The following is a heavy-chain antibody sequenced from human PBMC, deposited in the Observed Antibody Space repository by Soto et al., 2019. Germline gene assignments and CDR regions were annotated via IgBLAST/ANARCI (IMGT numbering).Heavy chain of an antibody. CDR1: GFTFSSYG. CDR2: IWYDGSNK. D-gene: IGHD4-17*01. V-gene: IGHV3-33*01. CDR3: ARVRSYGDPTDY. Sequence: PGGSLRLSCAASGFTFSSYGMHWVRQAPGKGLEWVAVIWYDGSNKYYADSVKGRFTISRDNSKNTLYLQMNSLRAEDTAVYYCARVRSYGDPTDYWGQGTLVTVSS. J-gene: IGHJ4*02.